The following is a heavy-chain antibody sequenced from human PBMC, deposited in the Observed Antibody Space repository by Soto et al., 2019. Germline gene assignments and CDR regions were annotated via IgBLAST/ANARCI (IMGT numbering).Heavy chain of an antibody. CDR2: ISAYNGNT. V-gene: IGHV1-18*04. CDR3: ARVAFHPYYYYYYGMDV. J-gene: IGHJ6*02. Sequence: GASVKVSCKASGYTFTSYGISWVRQAPGQGLEWMGWISAYNGNTNYAQKLQGRVTMTTDTSTSTAYMELRSLRSDDTAVYYCARVAFHPYYYYYYGMDVWGQGTTVTVSS. CDR1: GYTFTSYG.